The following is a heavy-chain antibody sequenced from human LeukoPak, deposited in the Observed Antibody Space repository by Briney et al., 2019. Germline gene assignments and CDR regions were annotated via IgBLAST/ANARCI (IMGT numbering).Heavy chain of an antibody. D-gene: IGHD3-22*01. CDR3: ARSGDSSGYYPNWFDP. CDR2: MNPNSGNT. V-gene: IGHV1-8*01. CDR1: GYTFTSYD. Sequence: ASVKVSCKASGYTFTSYDINWVRQATGQGLEWMGWMNPNSGNTGYAQKSQGRVTMTRNTSISTAYMELSSLRSEDTAVYYCARSGDSSGYYPNWFDPWGQGTLVTVSS. J-gene: IGHJ5*02.